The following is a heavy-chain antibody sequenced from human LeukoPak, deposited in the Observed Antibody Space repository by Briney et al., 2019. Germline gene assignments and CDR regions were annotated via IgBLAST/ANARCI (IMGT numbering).Heavy chain of an antibody. CDR3: AKLGGPYNWDYAGLNYMDV. CDR2: ISGSGVNT. D-gene: IGHD1-7*01. V-gene: IGHV3-23*01. CDR1: GFIFSSYA. Sequence: PGGSLRLSCAASGFIFSSYAMSWVRQAPGKGLEWVSPISGSGVNTYYADSVKGRFTISRDNSKNTLYLQMNSLRAEDTAVYYCAKLGGPYNWDYAGLNYMDVWGKGTTVSVSS. J-gene: IGHJ6*03.